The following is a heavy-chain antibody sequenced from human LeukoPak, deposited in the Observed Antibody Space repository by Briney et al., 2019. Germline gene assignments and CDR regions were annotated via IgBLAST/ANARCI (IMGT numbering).Heavy chain of an antibody. CDR2: ISGSGGST. V-gene: IGHV3-23*01. J-gene: IGHJ4*02. Sequence: QAGGSLRLSCAASGFTFSSYAMSWVRQAPGKGLEWVSAISGSGGSTYYADSVKGRFTISRDNAKNSLYLQTNDMRVEDTAVYYCVRLSITVAGSDYWGQGALVTVSS. CDR1: GFTFSSYA. CDR3: VRLSITVAGSDY. D-gene: IGHD6-13*01.